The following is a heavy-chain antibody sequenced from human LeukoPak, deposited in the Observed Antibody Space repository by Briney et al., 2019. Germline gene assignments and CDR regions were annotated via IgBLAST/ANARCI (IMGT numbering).Heavy chain of an antibody. D-gene: IGHD2-2*02. CDR3: AKNPYQLLYHVWFDP. V-gene: IGHV3-53*01. Sequence: GGSLRLSCAASGFTVSSNYMSWVRQAPGKGLEWVSVIYSGGSTYYADSVKGRFTISRDNSKNTLYLQMNSLRAEDTAVYYCAKNPYQLLYHVWFDPWGQGTLVTVSS. J-gene: IGHJ5*02. CDR1: GFTVSSNY. CDR2: IYSGGST.